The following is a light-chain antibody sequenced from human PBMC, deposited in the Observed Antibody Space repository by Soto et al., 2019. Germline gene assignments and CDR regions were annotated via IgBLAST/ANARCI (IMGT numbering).Light chain of an antibody. J-gene: IGKJ1*01. CDR2: GSS. Sequence: DIQLTQSPSSLSASVGDRVTITCRSSHNIINYLNWYQQKPGKAPKLLIYGSSTLQSGVPSRFSGSGSGTDFTLTINSLQPEDFATYYCQQGYSTRTFGQGTKVEIK. V-gene: IGKV1-39*01. CDR1: HNIINY. CDR3: QQGYSTRT.